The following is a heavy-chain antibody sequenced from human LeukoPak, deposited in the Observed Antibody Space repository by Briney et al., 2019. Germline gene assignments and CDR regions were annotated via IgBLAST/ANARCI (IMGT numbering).Heavy chain of an antibody. CDR2: ISYDGSNK. CDR3: ARERGYGLHPGGFYFDY. D-gene: IGHD2-15*01. J-gene: IGHJ4*02. CDR1: GFTFSSYA. V-gene: IGHV3-30-3*01. Sequence: PGRSLRLSCAASGFTFSSYAMHWVRQAPGKGLEWVAVISYDGSNKYYADSVKGRFTISRDNSKNTLYLQMNSLRAEDTAVYYCARERGYGLHPGGFYFDYWGQGTLVTVSS.